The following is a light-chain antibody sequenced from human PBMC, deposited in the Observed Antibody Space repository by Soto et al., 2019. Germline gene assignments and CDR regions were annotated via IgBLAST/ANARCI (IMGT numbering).Light chain of an antibody. CDR2: DAS. CDR1: ESIDSF. CDR3: QQRTNWLYS. V-gene: IGKV3-11*01. Sequence: EVVLTQSPGTLSLSPGERATLSCRASESIDSFLAWYQHKPGQAPRLLIYDASSRAAGIPARFSGRGSGTDFTLTISSLEPGDFALYYCQQRTNWLYSFGQGTQLEIK. J-gene: IGKJ2*03.